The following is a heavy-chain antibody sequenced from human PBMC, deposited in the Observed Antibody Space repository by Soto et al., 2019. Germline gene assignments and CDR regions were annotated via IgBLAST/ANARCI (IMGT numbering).Heavy chain of an antibody. D-gene: IGHD3-10*01. CDR2: IYYSGST. CDR1: GGSISSYY. J-gene: IGHJ5*02. V-gene: IGHV4-59*01. CDR3: ARVVDYYGSGSYYYNWFDP. Sequence: SETLSLTCTVSGGSISSYYWSWIRQPPGKGLEWIGYIYYSGSTNYNPSLKSRVTISVDTSKNQFSLKLSPVTAADTAVYSGARVVDYYGSGSYYYNWFDPWGQGTLVTVSS.